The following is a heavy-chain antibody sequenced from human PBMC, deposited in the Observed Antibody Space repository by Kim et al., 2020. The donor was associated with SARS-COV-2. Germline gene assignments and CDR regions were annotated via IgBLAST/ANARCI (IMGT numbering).Heavy chain of an antibody. D-gene: IGHD3-22*01. J-gene: IGHJ3*01. CDR2: IKQDGSEK. Sequence: GGSLRLSCAASGFTFSSYWMSWVRQAPGKGLEWVANIKQDGSEKYYVDSVKGRFTISRDNAKNSLYLQMNSLRAEGTAVYYCARLTYYYDSSGYYPCAFDFQDQGTMVTVLS. CDR1: GFTFSSYW. V-gene: IGHV3-7*01. CDR3: ARLTYYYDSSGYYPCAFDF.